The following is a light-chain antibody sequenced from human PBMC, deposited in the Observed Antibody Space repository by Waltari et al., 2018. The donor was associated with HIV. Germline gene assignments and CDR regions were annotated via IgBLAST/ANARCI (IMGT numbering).Light chain of an antibody. CDR3: SSSVPGGALV. V-gene: IGLV2-14*01. J-gene: IGLJ3*02. CDR1: SSDIGNYNY. Sequence: QSALTQPASVSGSPGQSITISCTGTSSDIGNYNYVSWYQQHPGKAPKLMIFEVTNRPPGVSNRFSGSKSGNTASLPISGLQAEAEANYSCSSSVPGGALVFGGGTKVTV. CDR2: EVT.